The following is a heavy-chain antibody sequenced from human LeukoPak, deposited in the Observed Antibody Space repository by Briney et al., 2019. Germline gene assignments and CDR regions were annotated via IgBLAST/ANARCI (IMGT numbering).Heavy chain of an antibody. CDR3: ATYTAMTKSVDY. D-gene: IGHD5-18*01. Sequence: GGSLRLSCAASGFTFSDYYMSWIRQAPGKGLEWVSYISSSGSSIYYADSVKGRFTISRDNSKNTLYLQMNSLRAEDTAVYYCATYTAMTKSVDYWGQGTLVTVSS. J-gene: IGHJ4*02. CDR2: ISSSGSSI. V-gene: IGHV3-11*01. CDR1: GFTFSDYY.